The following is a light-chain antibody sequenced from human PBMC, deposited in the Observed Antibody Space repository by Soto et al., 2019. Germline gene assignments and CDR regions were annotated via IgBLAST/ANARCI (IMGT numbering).Light chain of an antibody. Sequence: DIQMTQSPSSLSASVGDRVTITCQASQSISSYLNWYQQKPGKAHKLLIYAASSLQSGVQSRFSGSGSGTDFTLTIRSLQPEDFATYYCKQSYSTPQTFGQGTKVDNK. CDR2: AAS. J-gene: IGKJ1*01. CDR3: KQSYSTPQT. CDR1: QSISSY. V-gene: IGKV1-39*01.